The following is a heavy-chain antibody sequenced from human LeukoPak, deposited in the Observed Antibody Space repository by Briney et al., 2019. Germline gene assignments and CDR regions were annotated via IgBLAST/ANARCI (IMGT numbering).Heavy chain of an antibody. D-gene: IGHD3-10*01. J-gene: IGHJ6*04. CDR3: ARVSGSYSYNYYYYSMDV. Sequence: SETLSLTCDVYGGSFSGYYWSWIRQPPGKGLEWIGEINHSGSTNYNPSLKSRVTISVDTSKNQFSLKLSSVTAADTAVYYCARVSGSYSYNYYYYSMDVWGKGTTVTVSS. V-gene: IGHV4-34*01. CDR1: GGSFSGYY. CDR2: INHSGST.